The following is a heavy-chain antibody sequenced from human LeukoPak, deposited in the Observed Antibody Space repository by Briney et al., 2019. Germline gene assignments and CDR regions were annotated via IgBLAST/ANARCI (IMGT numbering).Heavy chain of an antibody. CDR1: GGSINTYY. J-gene: IGHJ1*01. V-gene: IGHV4-59*08. CDR3: VRHTTYGGNSGSEH. D-gene: IGHD4-23*01. CDR2: IFYTGTT. Sequence: SETLSLTCTVSGGSINTYYWSWIRQPPGKGLEWIGFIFYTGTTNYNPSLKSRDIISVDTTKNQFSLKLSSVTAADTAVYYCVRHTTYGGNSGSEHWGQGILVTVSS.